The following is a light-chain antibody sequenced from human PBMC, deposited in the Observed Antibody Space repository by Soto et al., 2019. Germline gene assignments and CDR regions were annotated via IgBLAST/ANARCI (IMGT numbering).Light chain of an antibody. Sequence: QSALTQPASVSGSPGQSITISCTGTSSDVGSDNLVSWYQQYPGKAPKLMLYEGSKRPSGVSNRFSGSKSGNTASLTISGLQADDEADYYCCSYTDSSTRVVFGGGTKVTVL. V-gene: IGLV2-23*01. CDR1: SSDVGSDNL. J-gene: IGLJ2*01. CDR3: CSYTDSSTRVV. CDR2: EGS.